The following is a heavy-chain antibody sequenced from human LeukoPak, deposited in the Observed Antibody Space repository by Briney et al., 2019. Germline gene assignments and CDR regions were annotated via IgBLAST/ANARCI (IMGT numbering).Heavy chain of an antibody. CDR3: ARDSINQIKFDY. CDR2: INPNSGGT. V-gene: IGHV1-2*02. D-gene: IGHD1-14*01. Sequence: ASVKVSCKASGYTFTGYYMHWVRQAPGQGLKWMGWINPNSGGTNYAQKFQGRVTMTRDTSISTAYMELSRLRSDDTAVYYCARDSINQIKFDYWGQGTLVTVSS. CDR1: GYTFTGYY. J-gene: IGHJ4*02.